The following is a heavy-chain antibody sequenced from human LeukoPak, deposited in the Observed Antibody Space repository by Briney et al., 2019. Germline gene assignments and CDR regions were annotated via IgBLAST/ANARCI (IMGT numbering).Heavy chain of an antibody. V-gene: IGHV3-21*01. J-gene: IGHJ4*02. CDR1: GFTFSSYS. D-gene: IGHD6-19*01. CDR3: ARGGFEKQWLPPHY. CDR2: ISSSSSYI. Sequence: GGSLRLSCAASGFTFSSYSMNWVRQAPGKGLEWVSSISSSSSYIYYADSEKGRFTISRDNAKNSLYLQMNSLRAEDTAVYYCARGGFEKQWLPPHYWGQGTLVTVSS.